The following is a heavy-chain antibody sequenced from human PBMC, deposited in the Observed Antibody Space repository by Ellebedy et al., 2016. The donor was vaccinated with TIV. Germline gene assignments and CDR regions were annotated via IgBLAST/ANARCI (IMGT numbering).Heavy chain of an antibody. V-gene: IGHV4-31*03. CDR1: GDSISSGGYY. CDR2: IYYSGTT. J-gene: IGHJ3*01. CDR3: VRDFHDYGVDPFDV. D-gene: IGHD4-17*01. Sequence: SETLSLTCSVSGDSISSGGYYWGWVRQPPGKGLEWIGHIYYSGTTYYNPSLKSRVDISVDMSENHFPLKMTSVTAADTAMYYCVRDFHDYGVDPFDVWGQGTMVTVSS.